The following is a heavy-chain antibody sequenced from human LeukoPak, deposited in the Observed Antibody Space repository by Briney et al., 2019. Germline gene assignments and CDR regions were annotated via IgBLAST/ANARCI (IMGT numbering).Heavy chain of an antibody. CDR2: ISSSGST. D-gene: IGHD6-13*01. Sequence: SETLSLTCTVSGDSISSGDYYWSWIRQPAGKGLEWIGRISSSGSTNYNPSLKSRVTISVDTSKNQFSLKLSSVTAADTAVYYCARCLAGEDIAAAGTCGVGNWFDPWGQGTLVTVSS. CDR1: GDSISSGDYY. CDR3: ARCLAGEDIAAAGTCGVGNWFDP. J-gene: IGHJ5*02. V-gene: IGHV4-61*02.